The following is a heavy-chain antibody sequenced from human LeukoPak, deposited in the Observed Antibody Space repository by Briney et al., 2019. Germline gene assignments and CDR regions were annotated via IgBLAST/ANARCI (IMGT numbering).Heavy chain of an antibody. V-gene: IGHV4-39*01. CDR1: GDSIISNIYW. Sequence: SETLSLTCTVSGDSIISNIYWWDWVRLPPGKGLEWIGGTFCTGRTFYSLSLRSIVTVYVDTYKHHFSLDLSSATAADMAVYYCARRRHVVVYDVWGEGTKVTVSS. D-gene: IGHD3-16*02. CDR3: ARRRHVVVYDV. J-gene: IGHJ3*01. CDR2: TFCTGRT.